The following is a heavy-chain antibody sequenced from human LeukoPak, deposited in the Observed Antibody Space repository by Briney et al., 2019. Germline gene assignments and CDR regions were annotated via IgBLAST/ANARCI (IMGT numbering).Heavy chain of an antibody. CDR1: GFTFGSYG. CDR3: ARVLRYCSGGNCYSGGLGYMDV. J-gene: IGHJ6*03. CDR2: ISYDGSNK. Sequence: GRSLRLSCAASGFTFGSYGMHWVRQAPGKGLEWVAVISYDGSNKYYADSVKGRFTISRDNAKNSLFLQMNSLRAEDTAVYYCARVLRYCSGGNCYSGGLGYMDVWGKGTTVTISS. D-gene: IGHD2-15*01. V-gene: IGHV3-30*03.